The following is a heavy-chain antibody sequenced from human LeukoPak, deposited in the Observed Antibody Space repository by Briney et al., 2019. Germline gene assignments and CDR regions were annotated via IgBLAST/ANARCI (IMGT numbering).Heavy chain of an antibody. CDR2: ISGSGGST. CDR3: AKDTDYYGSGRPD. CDR1: GFTFSSYA. D-gene: IGHD3-10*01. V-gene: IGHV3-23*01. Sequence: GVSLRLSCAASGFTFSSYAMSWVRQAPGKGLEWVSAISGSGGSTYYADSVKGRFTISRDNSKNTLYLQVNSLRAEDTAVYYCAKDTDYYGSGRPDWGQGTLVTVSS. J-gene: IGHJ4*02.